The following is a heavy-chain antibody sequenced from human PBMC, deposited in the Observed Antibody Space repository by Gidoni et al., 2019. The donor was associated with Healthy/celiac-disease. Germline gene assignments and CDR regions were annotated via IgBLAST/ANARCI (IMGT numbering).Heavy chain of an antibody. V-gene: IGHV3-30*17. Sequence: QVQLVESGGGVVQPGRSLRLSCAASGFPFSSYAMHWVRQAPGKGLEWVAVISYDGSNKYYADSGKGRFTISRDNSKNTLYLQMNSLRAEDTAVYYCARGRYSSSHDGLDYWGQGTLVTVSS. J-gene: IGHJ4*02. CDR3: ARGRYSSSHDGLDY. CDR1: GFPFSSYA. CDR2: ISYDGSNK. D-gene: IGHD6-6*01.